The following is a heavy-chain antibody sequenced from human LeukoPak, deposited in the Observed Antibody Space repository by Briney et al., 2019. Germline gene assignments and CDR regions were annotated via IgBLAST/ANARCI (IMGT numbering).Heavy chain of an antibody. CDR1: GFTFDDYG. J-gene: IGHJ4*02. CDR3: ARDRGAEYYFDY. Sequence: GGSLRLSCAASGFTFDDYGMNWVRQAPGKGLEWVSGINWNGESIGYADSVKGRFTISRDNTKNSLYLQMNSLRAEDTALYYCARDRGAEYYFDYWGQGTLVTVSS. CDR2: INWNGESI. D-gene: IGHD3-10*01. V-gene: IGHV3-20*04.